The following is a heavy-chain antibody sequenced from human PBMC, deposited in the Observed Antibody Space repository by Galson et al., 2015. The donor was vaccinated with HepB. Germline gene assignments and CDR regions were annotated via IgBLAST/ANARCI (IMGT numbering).Heavy chain of an antibody. CDR3: ARDTHVVDTAMVTGFDY. V-gene: IGHV1-18*04. D-gene: IGHD5-18*01. Sequence: PVKVSCKASGYTFTSYGISWVRQAPGQGLEWMGWISAYNGNTNYAQKLQGRVTMTTDTSTSTAYMELRSLRSDDTAVYYCARDTHVVDTAMVTGFDYWGQGTLVTVSS. J-gene: IGHJ4*02. CDR2: ISAYNGNT. CDR1: GYTFTSYG.